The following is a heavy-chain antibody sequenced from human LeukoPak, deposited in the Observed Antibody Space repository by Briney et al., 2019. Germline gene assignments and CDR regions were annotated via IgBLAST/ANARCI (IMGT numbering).Heavy chain of an antibody. D-gene: IGHD2-15*01. CDR2: ISAGGGST. CDR1: GFIFSNYA. V-gene: IGHV3-23*01. CDR3: ARSCSGGSCYRDTFDY. Sequence: GGSLRLSCAASGFIFSNYAMSWVRQAPGKGLEWVSAISAGGGSTNYVDSVKGRFTISRDNSKNTLFLQMNSLRAEDTAVYYCARSCSGGSCYRDTFDYWGQGTLVTVSS. J-gene: IGHJ4*02.